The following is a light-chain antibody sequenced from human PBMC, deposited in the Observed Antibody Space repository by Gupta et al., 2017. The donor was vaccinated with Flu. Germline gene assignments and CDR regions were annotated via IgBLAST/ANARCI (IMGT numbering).Light chain of an antibody. CDR2: GAS. Sequence: EIVLTQSPGTLSLSPGERATLSCRASQSSSTGFLAWYQQRPGQAPRRLIYGASSRATGSQDRFTARGSGTDFTSTISRLDPEESEGYLCYMYVHAPDTFGQGAFGQGSTLDIK. CDR3: YMYVHAPDTFGQGA. V-gene: IGKV3-20*01. J-gene: IGKJ2*01. CDR1: QSSSTGF.